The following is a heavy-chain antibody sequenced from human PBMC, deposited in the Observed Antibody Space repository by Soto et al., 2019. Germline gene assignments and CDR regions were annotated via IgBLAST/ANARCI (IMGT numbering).Heavy chain of an antibody. J-gene: IGHJ4*02. CDR2: ISGSGGST. D-gene: IGHD3-16*02. Sequence: LSCAASGFTFSSYAMSWFRQAPGKGLEWVSAISGSGGSTYYADSVKGRFTISRDNPKNTLYLQMNSLRAEDTAVYYCAKGLGELSLYFDYWGQGTLVTVSS. CDR3: AKGLGELSLYFDY. CDR1: GFTFSSYA. V-gene: IGHV3-23*01.